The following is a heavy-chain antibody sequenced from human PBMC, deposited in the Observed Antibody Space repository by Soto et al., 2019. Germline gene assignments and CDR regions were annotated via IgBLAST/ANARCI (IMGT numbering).Heavy chain of an antibody. CDR3: ARAGDDYDFWSGYYSGDAFDI. Sequence: GRSLRLSCAASGFTFSSYSMNWVRQAPGKGLEWVSSISSSSSYIYYADSVKGRFTISRDNAKNSLYLQMNSLRAEDTAVYYCARAGDDYDFWSGYYSGDAFDIWGQGTMVTVSS. CDR2: ISSSSSYI. CDR1: GFTFSSYS. J-gene: IGHJ3*02. V-gene: IGHV3-21*01. D-gene: IGHD3-3*01.